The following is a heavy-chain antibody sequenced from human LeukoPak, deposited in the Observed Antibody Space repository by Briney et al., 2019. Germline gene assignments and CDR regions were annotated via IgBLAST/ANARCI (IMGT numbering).Heavy chain of an antibody. D-gene: IGHD3-22*01. CDR3: ATESAYYDSSGYDRSESSFDY. CDR2: IYYSGST. V-gene: IGHV4-59*01. CDR1: GGSISSYY. J-gene: IGHJ4*02. Sequence: SETLSLTCTVSGGSISSYYWSWIRQPPGKGLEWIGYIYYSGSTNYNPSLKSRVTISVDTSKNQFSLKLSSVTAADTAVYYCATESAYYDSSGYDRSESSFDYWGQGTLVTVSS.